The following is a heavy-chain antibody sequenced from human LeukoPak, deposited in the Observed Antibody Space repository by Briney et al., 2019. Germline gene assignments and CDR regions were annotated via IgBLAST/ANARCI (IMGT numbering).Heavy chain of an antibody. J-gene: IGHJ4*02. Sequence: SETLSLTCAVYGGSFSGYYWSWIRQPPGKGLEWIGEINHSGSTNYNPSLKSRVTISVDTSKNQFSLKLSSATAADTAVYYCAGGRYAEADYWGQGTLVTVSS. CDR2: INHSGST. D-gene: IGHD3-9*01. CDR1: GGSFSGYY. V-gene: IGHV4-34*01. CDR3: AGGRYAEADY.